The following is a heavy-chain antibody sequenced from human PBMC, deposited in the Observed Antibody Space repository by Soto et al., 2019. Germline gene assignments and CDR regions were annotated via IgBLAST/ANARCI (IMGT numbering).Heavy chain of an antibody. J-gene: IGHJ4*02. V-gene: IGHV3-30*18. CDR1: GFTFSSYG. D-gene: IGHD3-10*01. CDR2: ILYDGSDK. Sequence: QVQLVESGGSVVQPGRSLRLSCAASGFTFSSYGMHWVRQAPGKGLEWVTGILYDGSDKYYADSVKGRFTISRENSKNTLYLQMNSLRPEDSAVYYCAKAGGGFGDFVHHWGQGTPVTVSS. CDR3: AKAGGGFGDFVHH.